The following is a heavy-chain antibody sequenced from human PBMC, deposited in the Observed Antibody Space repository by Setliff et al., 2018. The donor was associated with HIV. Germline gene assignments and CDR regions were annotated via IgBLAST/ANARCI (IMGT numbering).Heavy chain of an antibody. V-gene: IGHV4-39*07. CDR3: ARDLPPRILRLGEYDAFDI. Sequence: SETLSLTCSVSGGSISSSTYYWGWIRQPPGKGLEWIGNIYFSGNTHYNPPLKSRVTISVDTSKNQFSLMLNSVTAADTAVYYCARDLPPRILRLGEYDAFDIWGQGTKVTVSS. J-gene: IGHJ3*02. CDR2: IYFSGNT. D-gene: IGHD3-16*01. CDR1: GGSISSSTYY.